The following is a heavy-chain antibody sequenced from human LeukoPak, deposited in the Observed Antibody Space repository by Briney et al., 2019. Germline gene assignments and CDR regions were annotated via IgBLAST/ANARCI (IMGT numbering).Heavy chain of an antibody. CDR2: IYSGGST. Sequence: GGSLRLSCAASGFTVSSNYMSWVRQAPGKGLEWVSVIYSGGSTYYADSVKGRFTISRDNSKNTLYLQMNSLRAEDTAVYCCAREDSSVYYFDYWGQGTLVTVSS. CDR1: GFTVSSNY. V-gene: IGHV3-53*01. J-gene: IGHJ4*02. D-gene: IGHD3-22*01. CDR3: AREDSSVYYFDY.